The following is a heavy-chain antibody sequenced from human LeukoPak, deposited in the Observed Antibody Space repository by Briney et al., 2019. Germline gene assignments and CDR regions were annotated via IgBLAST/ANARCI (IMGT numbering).Heavy chain of an antibody. D-gene: IGHD3-22*01. CDR2: ISGSGGST. J-gene: IGHJ4*02. CDR3: AKAEDPASEYYDSRNVGADY. V-gene: IGHV3-23*01. CDR1: GFTFSSYA. Sequence: GGSLRLSCAASGFTFSSYAMSWVRQAPGKGLEWVSAISGSGGSTYYADSVKGRFTISRDNSKNTLYLQMNSLRAEETAVYYCAKAEDPASEYYDSRNVGADYWGQGTLVTVSS.